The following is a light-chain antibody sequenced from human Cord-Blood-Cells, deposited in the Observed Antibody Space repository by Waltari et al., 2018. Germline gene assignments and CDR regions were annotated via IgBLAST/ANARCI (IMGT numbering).Light chain of an antibody. CDR1: QSISSW. J-gene: IGKJ1*01. CDR2: KAS. Sequence: DIQMTQSPSTLSASVGDRVTITCRASQSISSWLAWYQQKPGKDPKLLIYKASSLESGVPSRFSGSGSETEFTLTISSLQPDDFATYYCQQYNSYPWTFGQGTKVEIK. V-gene: IGKV1-5*03. CDR3: QQYNSYPWT.